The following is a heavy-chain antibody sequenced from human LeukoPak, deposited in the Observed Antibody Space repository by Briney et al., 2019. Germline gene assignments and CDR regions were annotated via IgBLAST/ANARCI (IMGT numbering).Heavy chain of an antibody. V-gene: IGHV1-18*01. CDR1: GYTFTSYG. CDR3: ARGDNGWAFDY. Sequence: ASVTVSCKASGYTFTSYGISWVRQAPGQGLEWMGWISSYNGNADYAQKLQGRVTMTTDTSTSTAYMELRSLRSDDTAVYYCARGDNGWAFDYWGQGTLVTVSS. J-gene: IGHJ4*02. D-gene: IGHD6-19*01. CDR2: ISSYNGNA.